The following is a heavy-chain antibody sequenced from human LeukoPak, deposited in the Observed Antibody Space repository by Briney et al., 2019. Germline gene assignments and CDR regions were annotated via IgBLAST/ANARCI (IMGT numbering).Heavy chain of an antibody. Sequence: SQTLSLTCAISGDSVSSNSAAWNWIRQSPSRGLEWLGRTYFMSKWYNDYAVSVRSRITINPDTSKNQFSLQLNSVTPEDTAVYHCARIGPGPGEDAFDIWGQGTMVTVSS. CDR3: ARIGPGPGEDAFDI. D-gene: IGHD2-2*01. V-gene: IGHV6-1*01. CDR2: TYFMSKWYN. J-gene: IGHJ3*02. CDR1: GDSVSSNSAA.